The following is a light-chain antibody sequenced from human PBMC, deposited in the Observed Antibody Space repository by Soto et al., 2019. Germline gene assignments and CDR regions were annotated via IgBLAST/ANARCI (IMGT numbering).Light chain of an antibody. Sequence: QSVLTQPASVSGSPGQSITISCTGTGSDVGGYDYVSWYQQHPGKAPKLMIFDVSSRPPGVSYRFSGSKSATTASLTISGLQADDEADYYCSSYTASSTLVFGTGTKVTVL. V-gene: IGLV2-14*01. J-gene: IGLJ1*01. CDR1: GSDVGGYDY. CDR2: DVS. CDR3: SSYTASSTLV.